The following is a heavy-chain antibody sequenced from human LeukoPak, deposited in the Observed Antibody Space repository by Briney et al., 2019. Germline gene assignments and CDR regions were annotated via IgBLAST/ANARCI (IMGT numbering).Heavy chain of an antibody. CDR2: ISAYNGNT. V-gene: IGHV1-18*01. J-gene: IGHJ5*02. D-gene: IGHD3-16*02. CDR1: VYTFTSYG. CDR3: ARIIDLFNWFDP. Sequence: ASVKVSCRASVYTFTSYGISWVRQAPGQGLEGMGWISAYNGNTNYAQKLQGRVTMTTDTSTSTAYMELRSLRSDDTAVYYCARIIDLFNWFDPWGQGTLVTVSS.